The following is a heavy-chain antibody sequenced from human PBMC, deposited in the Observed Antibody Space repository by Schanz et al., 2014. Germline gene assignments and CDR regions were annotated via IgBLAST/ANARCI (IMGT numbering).Heavy chain of an antibody. CDR3: ARIIDGDYLY. V-gene: IGHV1-69*02. CDR1: GATFNSYA. D-gene: IGHD4-17*01. J-gene: IGHJ4*02. Sequence: QVQVMQSGAEVKRPGSSMTVSCKSSGATFNSYAFGWVRQAPGQGFEWVGSIIPPLRQTRYAQKFEERVIITADTSTTTVYMDLASLTSDDTAVYFCARIIDGDYLYWGQGTLVTVSS. CDR2: IIPPLRQT.